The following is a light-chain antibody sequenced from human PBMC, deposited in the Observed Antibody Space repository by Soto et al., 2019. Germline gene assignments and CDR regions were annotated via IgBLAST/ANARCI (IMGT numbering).Light chain of an antibody. CDR2: GAS. Sequence: EIVLTQSPGTLSLSPGEEATLSCRASQSVDSNYLAWYQQKPGQTPRLIIYGASGRADGIPHRFSGSGFGTDFTLIISSLEPEDFAVYFCQQRSSWPLTFGGGTKVDIK. J-gene: IGKJ4*02. CDR3: QQRSSWPLT. CDR1: QSVDSNY. V-gene: IGKV3D-20*02.